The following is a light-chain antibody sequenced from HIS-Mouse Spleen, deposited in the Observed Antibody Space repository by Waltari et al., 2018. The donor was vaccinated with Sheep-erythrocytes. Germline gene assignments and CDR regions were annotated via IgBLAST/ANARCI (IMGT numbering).Light chain of an antibody. CDR3: QQYKNWPLT. V-gene: IGKV3-15*01. CDR1: QAVSSN. CDR2: GAS. J-gene: IGKJ4*01. Sequence: EIVMTQSPATLSVSPGERATLSCRASQAVSSNLALYQQKPGQAPRLLIYGASTRATGIPARFSGSRSGTEFTLTISSLQSEDFAVYYCQQYKNWPLTFGGGTKVEIK.